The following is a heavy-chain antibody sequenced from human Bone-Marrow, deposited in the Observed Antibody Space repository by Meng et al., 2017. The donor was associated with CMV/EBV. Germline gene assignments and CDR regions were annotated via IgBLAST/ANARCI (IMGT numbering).Heavy chain of an antibody. CDR2: INWNGGST. V-gene: IGHV3-20*04. CDR1: GFTFSSYE. D-gene: IGHD2-21*01. CDR3: ARDRIGLVYGMDV. Sequence: GESLKISCAASGFTFSSYEMNWVRQAPGKGLEWVSGINWNGGSTGYADSVKGRFTISRDNAKNSLYLQMNSLRAEDTALYYCARDRIGLVYGMDVWGQGTTVTVSS. J-gene: IGHJ6*02.